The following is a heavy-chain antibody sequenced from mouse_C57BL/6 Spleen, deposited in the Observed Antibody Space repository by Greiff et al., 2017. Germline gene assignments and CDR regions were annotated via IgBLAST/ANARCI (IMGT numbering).Heavy chain of an antibody. CDR2: ISSGGDYI. J-gene: IGHJ4*01. D-gene: IGHD1-1*01. CDR1: GFTFSSYA. V-gene: IGHV5-9-1*02. CDR3: TRDQRITTVVGYAMDY. Sequence: DVMLVESGEGLVKPGGSLKLSCAASGFTFSSYAMSWVRQTPEKRLEWVAYISSGGDYIYYADTVKGRFTISRDNARNTLYLQMSSLKSEDTAMYYCTRDQRITTVVGYAMDYWGQGTSVTVSS.